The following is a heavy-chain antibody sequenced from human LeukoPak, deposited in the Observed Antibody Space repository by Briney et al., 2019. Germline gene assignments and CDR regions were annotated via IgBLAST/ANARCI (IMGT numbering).Heavy chain of an antibody. Sequence: SETLSLTCAVYGGSFSGYYWSWIRQPPGKGLEWIGYIYYSGSTNYNPSLKSRVTISVDTSKNQFSLKLSSVTAADTAVYYCARASGSHYDSSGYYPLTFDYWGQGTLVTVSS. CDR1: GGSFSGYY. CDR3: ARASGSHYDSSGYYPLTFDY. D-gene: IGHD3-22*01. CDR2: IYYSGST. V-gene: IGHV4-59*01. J-gene: IGHJ4*02.